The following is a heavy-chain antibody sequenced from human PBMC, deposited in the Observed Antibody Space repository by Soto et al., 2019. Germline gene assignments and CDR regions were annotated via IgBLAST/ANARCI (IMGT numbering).Heavy chain of an antibody. V-gene: IGHV1-18*01. Sequence: GASVKVSCKASGYTFTSYGITSVRQAPGPGLEWMGWISAYNGNTNYAQKLQGRVTMTTDTSTSTAYMELRSLRSDDTAVYYCARAVEYCSGGSCYPVFNLGDYWGQGTLVTVSS. D-gene: IGHD2-15*01. CDR1: GYTFTSYG. CDR3: ARAVEYCSGGSCYPVFNLGDY. CDR2: ISAYNGNT. J-gene: IGHJ4*02.